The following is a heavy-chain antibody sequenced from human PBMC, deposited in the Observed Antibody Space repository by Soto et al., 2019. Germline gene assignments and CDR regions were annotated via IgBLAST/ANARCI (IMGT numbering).Heavy chain of an antibody. CDR1: GGSFSGYY. D-gene: IGHD3-3*01. CDR3: ARGGGRFLEWVIWGRLGSGYYYFDY. J-gene: IGHJ4*02. Sequence: QVQLQQWGAGLLKPSETLSLTCAVYGGSFSGYYWSWIRQPPGKGLEWMGEINHSGSTNYNPSLKSRVTISVDTSKDPFSLKPSSVTAADTAVYYCARGGGRFLEWVIWGRLGSGYYYFDYWGQGTLVTVSS. V-gene: IGHV4-34*01. CDR2: INHSGST.